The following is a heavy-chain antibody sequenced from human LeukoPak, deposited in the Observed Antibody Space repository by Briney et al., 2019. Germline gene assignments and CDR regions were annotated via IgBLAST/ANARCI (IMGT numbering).Heavy chain of an antibody. D-gene: IGHD6-19*01. J-gene: IGHJ4*02. V-gene: IGHV3-23*01. CDR2: ISGSGGST. Sequence: GGSLRLSCTASGFTFGDHAMSWVRQAPGKGLEWVSAISGSGGSTYYADSVKGRFTISRDNSKNTLYLQMNSLRAEDTAVYYCAKGVAVAGPGNFDYWGQGTLVTVSS. CDR1: GFTFGDHA. CDR3: AKGVAVAGPGNFDY.